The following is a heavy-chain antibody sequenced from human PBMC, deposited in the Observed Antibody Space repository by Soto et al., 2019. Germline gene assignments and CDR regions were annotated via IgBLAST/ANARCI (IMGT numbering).Heavy chain of an antibody. CDR3: ARLYWDGSGSYYAFDI. V-gene: IGHV4-30-2*01. CDR2: IYHSGST. Sequence: PSETLSLTCAVSGGSISSGGYSWSWIRQPPGKGLEWIGYIYHSGSTNYNPSLKSRVTISVDTSKNQFSLKLSSVTAADTAVYYCARLYWDGSGSYYAFDIWGQGTMVTVS. D-gene: IGHD3-10*01. J-gene: IGHJ3*02. CDR1: GGSISSGGYS.